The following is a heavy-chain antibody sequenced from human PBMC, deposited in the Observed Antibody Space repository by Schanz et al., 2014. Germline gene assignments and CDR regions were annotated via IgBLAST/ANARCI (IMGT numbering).Heavy chain of an antibody. V-gene: IGHV4-61*02. CDR3: AREPLSGYNWFDP. D-gene: IGHD6-25*01. Sequence: QVQLQESGPGLVKPSQTLSLTCIVSGGSISSGTYYWSWLRQPAGKGLEWIGRIYTSGSTNYNPSRKSRVPIPLDTPKNQFSLKRSSVTAADTAVYYCAREPLSGYNWFDPWGQGSLVTVSS. CDR1: GGSISSGTYY. CDR2: IYTSGST. J-gene: IGHJ5*02.